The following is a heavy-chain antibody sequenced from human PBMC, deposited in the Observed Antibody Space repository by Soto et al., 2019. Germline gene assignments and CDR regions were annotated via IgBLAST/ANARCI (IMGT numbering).Heavy chain of an antibody. Sequence: GESPKTSCKGPGYSFTSYWIGWVRQLPGKGLEWMGLLYAGDSDSRYSPSFQGQVTFSADKSVNTAYLQWSSLKAPDSAMYYCARLSVYNWNFPLGAVPPFDYWGLGTLVTVSS. V-gene: IGHV5-51*01. CDR2: LYAGDSDS. CDR3: ARLSVYNWNFPLGAVPPFDY. J-gene: IGHJ4*02. D-gene: IGHD1-7*01. CDR1: GYSFTSYW.